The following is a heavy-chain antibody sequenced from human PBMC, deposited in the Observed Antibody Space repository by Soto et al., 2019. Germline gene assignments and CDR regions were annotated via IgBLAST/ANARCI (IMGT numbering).Heavy chain of an antibody. CDR1: GYIFTTYA. Sequence: ASVKVSCKASGYIFTTYAMHWVRQAPGQRLEWMGWINVGNGNTKYSQKFQGRVTITRDTSASTAHMELSSLRSEDTAVYYCAYDSSGYLDYWGQGTLVTSPQ. CDR2: INVGNGNT. V-gene: IGHV1-3*01. D-gene: IGHD3-22*01. J-gene: IGHJ4*02. CDR3: AYDSSGYLDY.